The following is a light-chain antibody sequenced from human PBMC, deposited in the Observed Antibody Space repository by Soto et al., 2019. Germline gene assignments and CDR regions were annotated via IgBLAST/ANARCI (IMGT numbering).Light chain of an antibody. CDR3: XSYAGSYTYV. J-gene: IGLJ1*01. V-gene: IGLV2-11*01. Sequence: QSVLTQPRSVSGSPGQSVTISCTGTSSDVGGYNYVSWYQQHPGKAPKLMIYDVSKRPSGVPDRFSGSKSGNTASLTISGLQAEDEADYYXXSYAGSYTYVFGTGTKLTVL. CDR1: SSDVGGYNY. CDR2: DVS.